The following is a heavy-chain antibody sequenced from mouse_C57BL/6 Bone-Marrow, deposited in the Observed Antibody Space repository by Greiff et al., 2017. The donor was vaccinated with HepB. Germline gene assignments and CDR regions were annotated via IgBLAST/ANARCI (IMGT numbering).Heavy chain of an antibody. J-gene: IGHJ2*01. CDR2: IYPSDSYT. CDR3: ARAVTNY. CDR1: GYTFTSYW. D-gene: IGHD2-2*01. V-gene: IGHV1-50*01. Sequence: QVQLQHPGAELVKPGASVKLSCKASGYTFTSYWMQWVKQRPGQGLEWIGEIYPSDSYTNYNQKFKGKATLTVDTSSSTAYMQLRSLTSEASAVYYCARAVTNYWGQGTTLTVSS.